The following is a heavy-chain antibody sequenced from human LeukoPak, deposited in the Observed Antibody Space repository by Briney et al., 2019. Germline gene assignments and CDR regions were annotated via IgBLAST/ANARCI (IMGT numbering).Heavy chain of an antibody. V-gene: IGHV1-8*01. CDR3: TRGPSYHSKWVGGMWFDP. CDR1: GYTFTSYD. CDR2: INPKSAHT. Sequence: ASVKVSCNASGYTFTSYDIHWVRQASGHGLEWMGWINPKSAHTGLAQRFQGRVTLTRNTSISTAYMELSSLTSEDTAMYYCTRGPSYHSKWVGGMWFDPWGQGTLVSVSS. J-gene: IGHJ5*02. D-gene: IGHD3-10*01.